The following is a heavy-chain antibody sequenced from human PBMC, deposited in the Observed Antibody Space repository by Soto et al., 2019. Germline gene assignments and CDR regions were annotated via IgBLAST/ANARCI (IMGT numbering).Heavy chain of an antibody. CDR1: GYTLTELS. D-gene: IGHD3-3*01. V-gene: IGHV1-24*01. J-gene: IGHJ5*02. CDR3: ATAGLRFLVGWFDP. CDR2: FDPEDGET. Sequence: ASVKVSCKVSGYTLTELSMYWVRQAPGKGLEWIGGFDPEDGETIYAQKFQGRVTMTEDTSTDTAYMELSSLRSEDTAVYYCATAGLRFLVGWFDPWGQGTLVTVSS.